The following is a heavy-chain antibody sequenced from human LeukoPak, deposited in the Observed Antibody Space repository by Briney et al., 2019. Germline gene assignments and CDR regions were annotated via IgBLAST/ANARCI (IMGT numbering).Heavy chain of an antibody. V-gene: IGHV1-2*02. D-gene: IGHD4-17*01. CDR1: GYTFTGYY. Sequence: ASVKVPCKASGYTFTGYYMHWVRQAPGQGLEWRGWINPNSGGTNYAQKFQGRVTMTRDTSISTAYMELSRLRSDDTAVYYCARVTVTTSGSKSFFDYWGQGTLVTVSS. CDR2: INPNSGGT. CDR3: ARVTVTTSGSKSFFDY. J-gene: IGHJ4*02.